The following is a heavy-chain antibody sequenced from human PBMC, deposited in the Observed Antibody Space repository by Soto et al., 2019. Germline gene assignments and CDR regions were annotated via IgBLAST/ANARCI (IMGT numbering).Heavy chain of an antibody. J-gene: IGHJ4*02. CDR3: ARPDGATYNFRY. D-gene: IGHD1-1*01. CDR1: GFTFNAYS. CDR2: ISTSGGST. V-gene: IGHV3-23*01. Sequence: DVQLLESGGSLVQPGGSLRLSCAASGFTFNAYSLSWVRQAPGKGLEWVSAISTSGGSTYYTDSVKGRFTISRDNSQNTLYLQMNSRRAEDTAVYYCARPDGATYNFRYWGQGTLVTVSS.